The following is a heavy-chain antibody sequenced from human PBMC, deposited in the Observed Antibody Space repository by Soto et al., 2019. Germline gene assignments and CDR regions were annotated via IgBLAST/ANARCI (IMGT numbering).Heavy chain of an antibody. J-gene: IGHJ4*02. CDR1: GYTFTSYY. CDR2: INPSGGST. Sequence: ASVTVSCKASGYTFTSYYRHWVRQAPGQGLEWMGIINPSGGSTGYAQKFQGRATMTRDTSTSTVYMELSSLRSEGTAVYYCARDLRDYYDSSGNDWGQGTLVTVSS. CDR3: ARDLRDYYDSSGND. D-gene: IGHD3-22*01. V-gene: IGHV1-46*01.